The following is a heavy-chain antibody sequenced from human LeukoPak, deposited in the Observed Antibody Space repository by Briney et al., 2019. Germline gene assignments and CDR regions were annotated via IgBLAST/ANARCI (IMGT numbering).Heavy chain of an antibody. CDR3: ARPTTIVGGAFDI. J-gene: IGHJ3*02. CDR2: IYYSGNT. V-gene: IGHV4-59*08. CDR1: GASINSYY. Sequence: PSETLSLTCTVSGASINSYYWSWIRQSPGKGLEWIGYIYYSGNTNYNPSLKSRVTISMDTSKNHFSLTLSTVTAADTAVYYCARPTTIVGGAFDIWGQGTMVTVSS. D-gene: IGHD3-22*01.